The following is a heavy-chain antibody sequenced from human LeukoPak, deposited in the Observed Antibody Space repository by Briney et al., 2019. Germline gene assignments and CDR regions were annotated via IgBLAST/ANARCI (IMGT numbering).Heavy chain of an antibody. CDR3: ARDLVVPAAPNWFDP. V-gene: IGHV3-21*01. CDR2: ISSSSSYI. D-gene: IGHD2-2*01. CDR1: GFTFSSYS. J-gene: IGHJ5*02. Sequence: GGSLRLSCAASGFTFSSYSMNWVRQAPGKGPEWVSSISSSSSYIHYADSEKGRFTISRDNAKNSLYLQMNSLRAEDTAVYYCARDLVVPAAPNWFDPWGQGTLVAVSS.